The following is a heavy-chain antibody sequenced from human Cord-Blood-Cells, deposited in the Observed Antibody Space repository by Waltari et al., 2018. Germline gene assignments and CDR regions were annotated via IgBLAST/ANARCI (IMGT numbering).Heavy chain of an antibody. J-gene: IGHJ4*02. CDR3: ARGGRFGEDFDY. CDR1: GFTVSSNY. Sequence: EVQLVESGGGLIQPGRSLRLSCAAPGFTVSSNYMSWVRQAPGKGLEWVSVIYSGGSTYYADSVKGRFTISRDNSKNTLYLQMNSLRAEDTAVYYCARGGRFGEDFDYWGQGTLVTVSS. D-gene: IGHD3-10*01. V-gene: IGHV3-53*01. CDR2: IYSGGST.